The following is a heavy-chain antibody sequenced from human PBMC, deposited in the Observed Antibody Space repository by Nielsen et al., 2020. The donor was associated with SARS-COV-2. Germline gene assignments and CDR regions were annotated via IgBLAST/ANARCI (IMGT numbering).Heavy chain of an antibody. CDR1: GYTFTSFA. Sequence: ASVKVSCKTSGYTFTSFAIHWVRQAPGQSLEWMGWINAGNGNTKYSQKFQGRVTMTRDTSANTAYMELSSLRPEDTAVYYCAALGEMLLILSYGMDVWGQGTTVTVSS. D-gene: IGHD3-22*01. CDR2: INAGNGNT. V-gene: IGHV1-3*01. J-gene: IGHJ6*02. CDR3: AALGEMLLILSYGMDV.